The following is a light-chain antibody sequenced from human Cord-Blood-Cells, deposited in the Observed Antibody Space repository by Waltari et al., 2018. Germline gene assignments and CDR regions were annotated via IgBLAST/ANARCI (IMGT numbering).Light chain of an antibody. CDR2: DAS. J-gene: IGKJ5*01. CDR1: QGVSSY. Sequence: ELVLTQSPATLSLSPGERATLSCRASQGVSSYLAWYQQKPGQAPRLLIYDASNRATGIPARFSGSGSGTDFTLTISSLEPEDFAVYYCQQRSNWPITFGQGTRLEIK. CDR3: QQRSNWPIT. V-gene: IGKV3-11*01.